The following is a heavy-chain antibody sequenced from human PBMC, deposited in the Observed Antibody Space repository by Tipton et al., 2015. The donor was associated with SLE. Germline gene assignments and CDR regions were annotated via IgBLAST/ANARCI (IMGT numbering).Heavy chain of an antibody. CDR1: GGSISSGGYY. CDR3: ARDMRGGLFFDY. CDR2: IYYSGST. D-gene: IGHD2-15*01. J-gene: IGHJ4*02. Sequence: LRLSCTVSGGSISSGGYYWSWIRQHPGKGLEWIGYIYYSGSTYYNPSLKSRVTISVDTSKNQFSLKLSSVTAADTAVYYCARDMRGGLFFDYWGQGTLVTVSS. V-gene: IGHV4-31*02.